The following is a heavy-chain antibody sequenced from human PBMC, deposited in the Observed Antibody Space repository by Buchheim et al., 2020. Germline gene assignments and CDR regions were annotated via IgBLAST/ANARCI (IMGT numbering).Heavy chain of an antibody. Sequence: EVQLVQSGAEVKKPGDSLKISCKASGYSFPNFWIGWVRQMPGKGLEWMGIIYLTDSETKYSPSFQGQVTISADKSTSTAYLQWRSLKASDTAMYYCERQNYGSGSYSIYGIDVWGQGTT. CDR2: IYLTDSET. CDR1: GYSFPNFW. CDR3: ERQNYGSGSYSIYGIDV. D-gene: IGHD3-10*01. J-gene: IGHJ6*02. V-gene: IGHV5-51*01.